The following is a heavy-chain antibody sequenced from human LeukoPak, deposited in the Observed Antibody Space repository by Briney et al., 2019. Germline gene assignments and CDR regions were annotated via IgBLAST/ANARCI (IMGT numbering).Heavy chain of an antibody. V-gene: IGHV1-69*13. CDR3: ARHYGGNPPFDY. Sequence: SVKVSCKASGYTFTSYYMHWVRQAPGQGLEWMGGIIPIFGTANYAQKFQGRVTITADESTSTAYMELSSLRSEDTAVYYCARHYGGNPPFDYWGQGTLVTVSS. D-gene: IGHD4-23*01. CDR1: GYTFTSYY. CDR2: IIPIFGTA. J-gene: IGHJ4*02.